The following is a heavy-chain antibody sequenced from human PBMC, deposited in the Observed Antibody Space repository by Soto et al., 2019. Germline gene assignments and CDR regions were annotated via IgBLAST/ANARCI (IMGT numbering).Heavy chain of an antibody. Sequence: VKLVQSGAEVKKPGASIKVSCKASGYSFATSGMTWVRQAPGQVLEWVGWISAYNGNSNYDQNLQDRVTMTTDTSTTTAYLELRNLRSDDSAVYYGARAGQYYDASGYANWGQGTLVTVSS. D-gene: IGHD3-22*01. V-gene: IGHV1-18*01. CDR3: ARAGQYYDASGYAN. CDR2: ISAYNGNS. J-gene: IGHJ4*02. CDR1: GYSFATSG.